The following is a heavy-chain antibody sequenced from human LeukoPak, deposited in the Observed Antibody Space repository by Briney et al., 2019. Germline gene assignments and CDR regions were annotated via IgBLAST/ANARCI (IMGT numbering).Heavy chain of an antibody. Sequence: GESLKISCKGSGYSFTSYWIGWVRQMPGKGLEWMGIIYPGDSDTRYSPPFQGQVTISADKSISTAYLQWSSLKASDTAMYYCARLKKPDGSGSYSQYWGQGTLVTVSS. CDR2: IYPGDSDT. CDR1: GYSFTSYW. D-gene: IGHD3-10*01. V-gene: IGHV5-51*01. CDR3: ARLKKPDGSGSYSQY. J-gene: IGHJ4*02.